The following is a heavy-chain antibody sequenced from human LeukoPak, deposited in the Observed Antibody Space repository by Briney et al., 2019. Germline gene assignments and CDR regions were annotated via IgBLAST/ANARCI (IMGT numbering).Heavy chain of an antibody. CDR3: ARGSPTMVRGASDY. D-gene: IGHD3-10*01. V-gene: IGHV3-66*01. CDR2: IYSGGST. J-gene: IGHJ4*02. Sequence: GGSLRLSCAASGFTVSSNYMSWVRQAPGKGLEWVSVIYSGGSTYYADSVKGRFTISRDNSKNTLYLQMNSLRAEDTAVYYCARGSPTMVRGASDYWGQGTLVTVSS. CDR1: GFTVSSNY.